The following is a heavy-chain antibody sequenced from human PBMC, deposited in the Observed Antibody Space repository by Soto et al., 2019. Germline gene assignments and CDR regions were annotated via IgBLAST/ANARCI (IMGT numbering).Heavy chain of an antibody. CDR3: ARDLQYSRLFYGMDV. J-gene: IGHJ6*02. V-gene: IGHV4-31*11. CDR2: IYYIGST. CDR1: GGSISSGGYS. Sequence: PSETLSLTCAVSGGSISSGGYSWSWIRQPPGKGLEWIGYIYYIGSTYYNPSLKSRVTISLDTSKNQFSLKLSSVTAADTAVYYCARDLQYSRLFYGMDVWGQGTTVTVSS. D-gene: IGHD6-13*01.